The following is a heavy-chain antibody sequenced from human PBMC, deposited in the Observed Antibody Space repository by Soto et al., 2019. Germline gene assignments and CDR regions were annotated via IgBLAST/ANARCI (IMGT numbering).Heavy chain of an antibody. CDR1: GFSLSNARMG. V-gene: IGHV2-26*01. D-gene: IGHD3-10*01. Sequence: SGPTLVNPTETLTMTCTVSGFSLSNARMGVSWIRQPPGKALEWLAHIFSNDEKSYSTSLKSRLTISKDTSKSQVVLTMTNMDPVDTATYYCARIGYYYGSINDPQRFDPWGQGTLVTVSS. CDR2: IFSNDEK. J-gene: IGHJ5*02. CDR3: ARIGYYYGSINDPQRFDP.